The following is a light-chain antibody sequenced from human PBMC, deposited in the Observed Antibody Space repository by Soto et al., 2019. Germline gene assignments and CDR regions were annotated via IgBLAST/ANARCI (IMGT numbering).Light chain of an antibody. CDR2: EGS. CDR3: TSYTSSTPFYV. J-gene: IGLJ1*01. Sequence: QSVLTQPASVSGSPGQSITISCTGTSSDVGSYNLVSWYQQHPGKAPKLMIYEGSKRPSGVSNRFSGSKSGNTASLTIPGLQAEDEAEYYCTSYTSSTPFYVFGTGTKVTVL. V-gene: IGLV2-14*02. CDR1: SSDVGSYNL.